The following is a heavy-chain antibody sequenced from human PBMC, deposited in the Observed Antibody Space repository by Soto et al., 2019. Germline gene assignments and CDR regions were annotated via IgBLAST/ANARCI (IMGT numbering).Heavy chain of an antibody. V-gene: IGHV1-69*06. Sequence: QVQLVQSGAEVKKPGASVKVSCKASGRTFSSYASSWVRQAPGQGREWVGGIIPSFGTAQYAQKFQGRFKITADKSTSIAYMELSSLSSEGTDVYYCAIPTRVRGLVMVYYYGMDVWGQGTTVTASS. J-gene: IGHJ6*02. CDR1: GRTFSSYA. CDR2: IIPSFGTA. CDR3: AIPTRVRGLVMVYYYGMDV. D-gene: IGHD6-6*01.